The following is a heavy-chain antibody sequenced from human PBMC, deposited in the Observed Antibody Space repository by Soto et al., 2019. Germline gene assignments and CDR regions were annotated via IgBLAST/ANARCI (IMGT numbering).Heavy chain of an antibody. V-gene: IGHV3-30-3*01. CDR3: DRNSNVYDYLGSLAN. Sequence: QVQLVESGGGVVQPGKSLTLSCAASGFTFQDYSLDWVRQPPGKGLEWVALIKHDGVTHFVADSVRGRFTISRDVSNNTLYLQLSGLKTEETAIYYCDRNSNVYDYLGSLANWGQGTLVTVSS. J-gene: IGHJ4*02. D-gene: IGHD3-3*01. CDR2: IKHDGVTH. CDR1: GFTFQDYS.